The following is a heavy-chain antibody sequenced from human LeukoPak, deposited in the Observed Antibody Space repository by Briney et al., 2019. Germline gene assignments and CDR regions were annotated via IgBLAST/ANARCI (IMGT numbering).Heavy chain of an antibody. CDR2: ISTSGSTI. D-gene: IGHD5-18*01. CDR3: ARGRQPYFDY. CDR1: GFPFSSYE. V-gene: IGHV3-48*03. Sequence: GGSLRLSCVASGFPFSSYEMTWVRQAPGKGLEWVSYISTSGSTINYADSVKGRFTISRDNAKNSLYLQMNSLRAEDTAVYYCARGRQPYFDYWGQGTLVTVSS. J-gene: IGHJ4*02.